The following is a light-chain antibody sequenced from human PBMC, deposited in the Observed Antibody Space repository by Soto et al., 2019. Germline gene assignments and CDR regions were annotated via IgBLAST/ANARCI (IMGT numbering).Light chain of an antibody. CDR2: TAS. V-gene: IGKV1-39*01. Sequence: DIQMTQSPSSLSASLGDRVTITRRASQTINNYLNWYQQKPGKAPKLLISTASSLRSGVPSRFSGSRSGTDFTLTISSLQAEDFETYYCQQSYGNPRTFGQGTKVDIK. CDR1: QTINNY. J-gene: IGKJ1*01. CDR3: QQSYGNPRT.